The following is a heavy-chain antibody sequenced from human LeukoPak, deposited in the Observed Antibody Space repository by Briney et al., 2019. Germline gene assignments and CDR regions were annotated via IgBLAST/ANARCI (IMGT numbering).Heavy chain of an antibody. CDR1: GGSISTSY. CDR3: ARSKRSVVTAINFDY. CDR2: IYTSGST. D-gene: IGHD2-21*02. J-gene: IGHJ4*02. V-gene: IGHV4-4*07. Sequence: SETLSLTCTVSGGSISTSYWTWIRQPAGKGLEWIGRIYTSGSTTYNPSLKSRVTVSVDTSKNQFSLTLSSVTAADTAVYYCARSKRSVVTAINFDYWGPGTLVTVSS.